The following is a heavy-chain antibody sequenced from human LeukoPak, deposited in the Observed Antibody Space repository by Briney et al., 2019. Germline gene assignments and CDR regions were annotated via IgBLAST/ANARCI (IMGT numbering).Heavy chain of an antibody. CDR2: IDPSDSYT. CDR3: ARLGVVEMATDAFDI. J-gene: IGHJ3*02. Sequence: GESLKISCKGSGYSFPSYWISWVGKMPGKGLEWMGRIDPSDSYTNYSPSLQGHVTISADKSISTAYLQWSSLKASDTAMYYCARLGVVEMATDAFDIWGQGTMVTVSS. CDR1: GYSFPSYW. V-gene: IGHV5-10-1*01. D-gene: IGHD5-24*01.